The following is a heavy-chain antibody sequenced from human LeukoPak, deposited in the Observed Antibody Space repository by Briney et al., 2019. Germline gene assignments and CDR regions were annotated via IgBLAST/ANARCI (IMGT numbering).Heavy chain of an antibody. CDR1: GFTFSNYA. Sequence: GGSLRLSCAASGFTFSNYAMNWVRQAPGKGLDWVSAISSSGFSTYYADSVKGRFTISRDNSKNTLYLQMNSLRAEDTAVYYCAKGVPDYIHYFDYWSQGTLVTVSS. J-gene: IGHJ4*02. D-gene: IGHD3-10*01. CDR2: ISSSGFST. CDR3: AKGVPDYIHYFDY. V-gene: IGHV3-23*01.